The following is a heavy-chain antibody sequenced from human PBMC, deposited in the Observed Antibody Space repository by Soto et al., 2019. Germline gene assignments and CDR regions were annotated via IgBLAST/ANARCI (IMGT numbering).Heavy chain of an antibody. Sequence: PSETLSLTCTVSGGSISSYYWSWIRQPPGKGLEWIGYIYYSGSTNYNPSLKGRVTISVDTSKNQFSLKLSSVTAADTAVYYCARDRGQTGYHYYGMDVWGQGTTVTVSS. J-gene: IGHJ6*02. CDR2: IYYSGST. CDR3: ARDRGQTGYHYYGMDV. V-gene: IGHV4-59*01. CDR1: GGSISSYY.